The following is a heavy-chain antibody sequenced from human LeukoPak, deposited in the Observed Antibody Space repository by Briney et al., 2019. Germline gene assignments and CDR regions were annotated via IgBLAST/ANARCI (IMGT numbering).Heavy chain of an antibody. CDR1: GFTFSSYE. Sequence: GGSLRLSCAASGFTFSSYEMNWVRQAPGKGLEWVSYISSSGGTIYYADSVKGRFTISRDNAKNSLYLQMNSLRAEDTAVYYCAREGQWLPFDYWGQGTLVTVSS. V-gene: IGHV3-48*03. CDR3: AREGQWLPFDY. J-gene: IGHJ4*02. D-gene: IGHD5-12*01. CDR2: ISSSGGTI.